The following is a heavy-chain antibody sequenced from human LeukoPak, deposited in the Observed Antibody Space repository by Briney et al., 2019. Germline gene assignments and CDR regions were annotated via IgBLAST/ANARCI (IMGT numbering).Heavy chain of an antibody. CDR2: IHNSGST. Sequence: PSETLSLTRTVPGGSISGYYWSWVRQPPEKGLEWVAWIHNSGSTNSNPSFKRRATISIDTSRNQAPRKLNSVTAADTAVYYWGRHSYDRSGNRPDYWGEGTRVTVSS. D-gene: IGHD3-22*01. CDR3: GRHSYDRSGNRPDY. V-gene: IGHV4-59*08. J-gene: IGHJ4*02. CDR1: GGSISGYY.